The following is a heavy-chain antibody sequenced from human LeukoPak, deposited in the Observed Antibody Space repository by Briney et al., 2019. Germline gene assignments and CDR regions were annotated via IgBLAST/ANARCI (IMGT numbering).Heavy chain of an antibody. Sequence: GSLRLSCAASGFDVSSHHMVWVRQAPGKGLEWVAVIWSHGNRKHHSDSVEGRFAISRDNSKNILYLQMNNLRAEDTALYYCARDSAADDNDFDVWGQGTMVTVSS. D-gene: IGHD6-25*01. CDR1: GFDVSSHH. V-gene: IGHV3-33*08. CDR2: IWSHGNRK. J-gene: IGHJ3*01. CDR3: ARDSAADDNDFDV.